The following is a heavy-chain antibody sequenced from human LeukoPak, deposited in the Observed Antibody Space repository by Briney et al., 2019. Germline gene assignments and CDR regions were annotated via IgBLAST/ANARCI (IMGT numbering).Heavy chain of an antibody. CDR3: ARVPDAYGDYFWYNWFDP. D-gene: IGHD4-17*01. CDR1: GYTFTGYY. Sequence: ASVKVSCKASGYTFTGYYMHWVRQAPGQGLEWMGWINPNSGGTNYAQKFQGRVTMTRDTSISTAYMELSRLRSDDTAVYYCARVPDAYGDYFWYNWFDPWGQGTLATVSS. V-gene: IGHV1-2*02. J-gene: IGHJ5*02. CDR2: INPNSGGT.